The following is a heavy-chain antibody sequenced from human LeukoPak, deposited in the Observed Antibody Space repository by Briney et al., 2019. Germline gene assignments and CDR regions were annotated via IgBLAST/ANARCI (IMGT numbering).Heavy chain of an antibody. CDR2: IYTSGST. CDR3: AREIVVRGVITYYFDY. CDR1: GGSISSGSYY. D-gene: IGHD3-10*01. J-gene: IGHJ4*02. Sequence: SETLSLTCTVSGGSISSGSYYWSWIQQPAGKGLEWIGRIYTSGSTNYNPSLKSRVTISVDTSKNQFSLKLSSVTAADTAVYYCAREIVVRGVITYYFDYWGQGTLVTVSS. V-gene: IGHV4-61*02.